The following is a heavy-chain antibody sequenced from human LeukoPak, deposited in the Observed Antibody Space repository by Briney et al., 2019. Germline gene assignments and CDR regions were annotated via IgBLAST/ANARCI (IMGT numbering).Heavy chain of an antibody. D-gene: IGHD3-22*01. CDR2: IWYDGSNK. CDR1: GFTFSSYG. CDR3: ARGAEVVITTEDGMDV. J-gene: IGHJ6*02. Sequence: PGGSLRLSCAASGFTFSSYGMHWVRQAPGKGLEWVAVIWYDGSNKYYADSVKGRFTISRDNSKNTLYLQMNSLRAEDTAVYYCARGAEVVITTEDGMDVWGQGTTVTVSS. V-gene: IGHV3-33*01.